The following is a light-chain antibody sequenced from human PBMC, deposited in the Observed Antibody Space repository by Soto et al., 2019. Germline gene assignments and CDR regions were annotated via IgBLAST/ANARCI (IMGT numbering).Light chain of an antibody. Sequence: QPPSACVTPLQGATISCYRGSSNIGTNAVNWYQQLPGTAPKLLIYNNNQRPSGVPDRFSGSKSGPSASLAISGLQSEDEADYYCAAWDDSLNGYVFGTGTKVTVL. J-gene: IGLJ1*01. CDR3: AAWDDSLNGYV. CDR1: SSNIGTNA. CDR2: NNN. V-gene: IGLV1-44*01.